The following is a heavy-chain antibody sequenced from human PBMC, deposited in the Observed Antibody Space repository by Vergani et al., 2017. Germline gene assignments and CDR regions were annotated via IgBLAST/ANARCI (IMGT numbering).Heavy chain of an antibody. CDR1: GYTFSNYY. V-gene: IGHV1-46*03. CDR3: ARGDYGILTGYRY. D-gene: IGHD3-9*01. J-gene: IGHJ4*02. CDR2: INPSGGHT. Sequence: QVQVVQSGAEVKKSGASVKVSCKTSGYTFSNYYMHWVRQAPGQGLEWMGIINPSGGHTNYAQKFQGRVTMTRDTSTSTVYMELSSLRSEDTPIYYCARGDYGILTGYRYWGQGTLVTVS.